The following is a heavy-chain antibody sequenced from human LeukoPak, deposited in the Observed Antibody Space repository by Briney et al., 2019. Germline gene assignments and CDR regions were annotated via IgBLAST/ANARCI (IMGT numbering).Heavy chain of an antibody. Sequence: GGSLRLSCTASGFTFGDYAMSWFRQAPGKGLEWVGFIRSKAYGGTTEYAASVKGRFTISRDDSKSIAYLQMNSLKTEDTAVYYCTRRTGAGPGRNDYLGQGTLVTVSS. D-gene: IGHD1-1*01. V-gene: IGHV3-49*03. CDR2: IRSKAYGGTT. CDR1: GFTFGDYA. J-gene: IGHJ4*02. CDR3: TRRTGAGPGRNDY.